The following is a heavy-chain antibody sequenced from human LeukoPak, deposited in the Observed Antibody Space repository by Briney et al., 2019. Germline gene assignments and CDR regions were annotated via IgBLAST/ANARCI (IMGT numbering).Heavy chain of an antibody. CDR1: GYTFTSYY. CDR2: INPSGGST. Sequence: ASVKVSCKASGYTFTSYYMHWVRQAPGQGLEWMGIINPSGGSTSYAQKFQGRVTMTRDTSTSTVYMELSSLRSEDTAVYYCARNAPERYYDILTGYYADAPPTEMKLDYWGQGTLVTVSS. D-gene: IGHD3-9*01. V-gene: IGHV1-46*01. CDR3: ARNAPERYYDILTGYYADAPPTEMKLDY. J-gene: IGHJ4*02.